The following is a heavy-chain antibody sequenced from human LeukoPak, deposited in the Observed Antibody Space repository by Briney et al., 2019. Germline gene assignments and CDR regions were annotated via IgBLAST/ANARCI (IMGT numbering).Heavy chain of an antibody. V-gene: IGHV4-4*07. J-gene: IGHJ6*03. CDR3: ARVRRHYYDSSGSQGYYYYMDV. CDR2: IYTSGST. CDR1: GGSISSYY. D-gene: IGHD3-22*01. Sequence: SGTLSLTCTVSGGSISSYYWSWIRQPAGKGLEWIGRIYTSGSTNYDPSLKSRVSMSVDTSKYQFSLTLSSVTAADTAVYYCARVRRHYYDSSGSQGYYYYMDVWGKGTTGTVSS.